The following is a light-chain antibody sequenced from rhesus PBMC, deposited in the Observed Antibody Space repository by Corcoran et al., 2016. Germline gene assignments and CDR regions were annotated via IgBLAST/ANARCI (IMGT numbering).Light chain of an antibody. J-gene: IGKJ2*01. CDR3: QQYTNIPYS. V-gene: IGKV1-66*01. Sequence: DIQMTQSPSSLSASAGDRVTITCRASQDINNYLSWYQQIPGKAPKPLIYFASSWETGVPSRFSGTRTGTDYALTLTTLQPEDVATYYFQQYTNIPYSFGPGTKVEIK. CDR2: FAS. CDR1: QDINNY.